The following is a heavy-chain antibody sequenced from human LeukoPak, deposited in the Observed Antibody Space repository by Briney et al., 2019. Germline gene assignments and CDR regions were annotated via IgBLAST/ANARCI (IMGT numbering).Heavy chain of an antibody. Sequence: KPSETLSLTCTVSGGSISSSSYYWGWIRQPPGKGLEWIGSIYYSGSTYYNPSLKSRVTISVDTSKNQFSLKLSSVTAADTAVYYCARDRDIVVVPAAIGAFDIWPRDNGHRLF. J-gene: IGHJ3*02. CDR2: IYYSGST. CDR1: GGSISSSSYY. V-gene: IGHV4-39*07. CDR3: ARDRDIVVVPAAIGAFDI. D-gene: IGHD2-2*01.